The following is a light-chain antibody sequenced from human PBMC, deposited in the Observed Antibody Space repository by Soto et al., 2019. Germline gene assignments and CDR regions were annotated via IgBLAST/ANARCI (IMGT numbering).Light chain of an antibody. CDR3: QSYDSSLTNAV. CDR2: RNS. Sequence: QSGLTQPPSASGTPGQTIIISCSGSSSNVGRNTVNWYQHLPGTAPKVLIYRNSHRPSGVPDRFSGSQSGSSASLAISGLQSEDEADYHCQSYDSSLTNAVFGGGTKLTVL. V-gene: IGLV1-44*01. CDR1: SSNVGRNT. J-gene: IGLJ2*01.